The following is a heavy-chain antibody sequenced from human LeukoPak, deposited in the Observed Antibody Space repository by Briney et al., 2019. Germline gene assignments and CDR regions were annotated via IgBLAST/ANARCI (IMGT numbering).Heavy chain of an antibody. CDR2: IKQDGSEK. D-gene: IGHD3-9*01. Sequence: PGGSLRLSCAASGFTFSSYWMSWVRQAPGKGLEWVANIKQDGSEKYYVDSVKGRFTISRDNAKNSLYLQMSSLTAEDTAVYYCTRDPTYYLRYGYFDFWGQGVLVTVSS. V-gene: IGHV3-7*01. CDR3: TRDPTYYLRYGYFDF. J-gene: IGHJ4*02. CDR1: GFTFSSYW.